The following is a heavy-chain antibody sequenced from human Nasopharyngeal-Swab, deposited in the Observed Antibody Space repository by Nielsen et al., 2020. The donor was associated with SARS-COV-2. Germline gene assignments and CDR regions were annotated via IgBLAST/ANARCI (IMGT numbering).Heavy chain of an antibody. CDR1: GFTFSSYG. V-gene: IGHV3-30*19. CDR2: IWYDGSNK. D-gene: IGHD3-10*01. J-gene: IGHJ6*02. Sequence: LSLTCAASGFTFSSYGMHWVRQAPGKGLEWVAVIWYDGSNKYYADSVKGRFTISRDNSKNTLYLQMNSLRAEDTAVYYCARVPILWFGELYGMDVWGQGTTVTVSS. CDR3: ARVPILWFGELYGMDV.